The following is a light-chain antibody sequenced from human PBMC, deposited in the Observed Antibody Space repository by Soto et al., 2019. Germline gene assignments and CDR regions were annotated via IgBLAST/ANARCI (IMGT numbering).Light chain of an antibody. CDR2: KAS. J-gene: IGKJ2*01. CDR3: QQYKAYPYT. V-gene: IGKV1-5*03. CDR1: QSINIW. Sequence: DIQMTQSPSTLSASVGDRVTITCRASQSINIWLAWYQQKPGKAPKLIIYKASSLEGGVPSRFSASGSGTEFTLTISSLQPDDFATYYCQQYKAYPYTFGQGTKLEIK.